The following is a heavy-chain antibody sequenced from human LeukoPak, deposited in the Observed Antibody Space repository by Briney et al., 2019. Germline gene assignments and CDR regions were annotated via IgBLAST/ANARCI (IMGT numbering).Heavy chain of an antibody. CDR3: AKNGGWTFDY. CDR1: GFRFTNYW. CDR2: IKSDGSDK. V-gene: IGHV3-7*03. Sequence: QPGGSLRLSCAASGFRFTNYWMTWVRQAPGKGLEWVAIIKSDGSDKYYVVSVKGRFTISRDNAKNSLYLQMNSLRAEDTAFYYCAKNGGWTFDYWGQGILVTVSS. J-gene: IGHJ4*02. D-gene: IGHD6-19*01.